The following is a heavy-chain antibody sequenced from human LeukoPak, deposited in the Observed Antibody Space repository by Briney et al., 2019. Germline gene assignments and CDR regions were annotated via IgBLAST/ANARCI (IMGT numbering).Heavy chain of an antibody. CDR3: ATENYGGNSGGMDV. Sequence: PGGSLRLSCAASGFTFSGYAMSWVRQAPGKGLEWVSAIGGSDGSTYYADSVKGRFTISRDNSKNSLYLQMNSLRAEDTAVYYCATENYGGNSGGMDVWGQGTTVTVSS. D-gene: IGHD4-23*01. V-gene: IGHV3-23*01. CDR2: IGGSDGST. J-gene: IGHJ6*02. CDR1: GFTFSGYA.